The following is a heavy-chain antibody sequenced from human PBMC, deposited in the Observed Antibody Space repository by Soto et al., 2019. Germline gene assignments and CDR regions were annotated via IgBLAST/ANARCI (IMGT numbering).Heavy chain of an antibody. Sequence: GGSLRLSCAASGFTFSSYWMHWVRQAPGKGLVWVSRINSDGGSTSYADSVKGRFTISRDNAKNTLYLQMNSLRAEDTAVYYCAREELLWFGESTDYYYYGMDVWGQGTTVTVSS. CDR3: AREELLWFGESTDYYYYGMDV. CDR1: GFTFSSYW. D-gene: IGHD3-10*01. J-gene: IGHJ6*02. V-gene: IGHV3-74*01. CDR2: INSDGGST.